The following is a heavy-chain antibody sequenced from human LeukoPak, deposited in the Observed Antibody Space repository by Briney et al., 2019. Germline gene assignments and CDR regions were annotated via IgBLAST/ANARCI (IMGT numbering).Heavy chain of an antibody. CDR2: ISSSGSTI. CDR1: GFTFSNYS. J-gene: IGHJ3*02. CDR3: ASPGPMIVVVSDDAFDI. D-gene: IGHD3-22*01. Sequence: GGSLRLSCAASGFTFSNYSMNWIRQAPGKGLEWVSYISSSGSTIYYADSVKGRFTISRDNAKNSLYLQMNSLRAEDTAVYYCASPGPMIVVVSDDAFDIWGQGTMVTVSS. V-gene: IGHV3-48*04.